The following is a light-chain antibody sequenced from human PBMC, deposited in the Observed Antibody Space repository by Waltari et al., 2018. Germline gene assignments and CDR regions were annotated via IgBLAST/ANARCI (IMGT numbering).Light chain of an antibody. J-gene: IGLJ2*01. Sequence: QSVLTQPPSASGTPGQRVTISCSGSSSNIGSNYVYWYQQLPGTAPKLLIYRNYQRPSGVPDRFSGSKSGTSASLAISGLRSEDEADYYCAAWDDSLSGVVFGGGTKLTAL. V-gene: IGLV1-47*01. CDR2: RNY. CDR3: AAWDDSLSGVV. CDR1: SSNIGSNY.